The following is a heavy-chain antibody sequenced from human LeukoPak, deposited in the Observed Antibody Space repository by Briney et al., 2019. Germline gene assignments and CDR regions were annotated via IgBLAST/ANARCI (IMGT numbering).Heavy chain of an antibody. CDR1: GFTFTIYT. J-gene: IGHJ5*02. V-gene: IGHV3-23*01. CDR3: AKDGRCPDAICPTNIAVAGYVDP. D-gene: IGHD6-19*01. CDR2: INYNGGST. Sequence: PGGSLRLSCAASGFTFTIYTMNWVRQAPGKGLEWVSIINYNGGSTYYADSVKGRFTISRDNSKNMVYLQMNSLRAEDTAIYYCAKDGRCPDAICPTNIAVAGYVDPWGQGTLVTVSS.